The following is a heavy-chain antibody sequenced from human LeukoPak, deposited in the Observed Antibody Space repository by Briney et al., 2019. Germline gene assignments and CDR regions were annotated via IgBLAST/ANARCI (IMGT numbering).Heavy chain of an antibody. D-gene: IGHD3-10*02. Sequence: GGSLRLSCAASGLTFSSYSMNWVRQAPGKGLEWVSYISSSSSTIYYADSVKGRFTISRDNSKNTLYLQMNSLRAEDTAVYYCAELGITMIGGVWGKGTTVTISS. CDR1: GLTFSSYS. V-gene: IGHV3-48*01. CDR3: AELGITMIGGV. J-gene: IGHJ6*04. CDR2: ISSSSSTI.